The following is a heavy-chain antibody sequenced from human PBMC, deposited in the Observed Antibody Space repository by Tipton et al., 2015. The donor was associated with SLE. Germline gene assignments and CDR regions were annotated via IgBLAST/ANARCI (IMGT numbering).Heavy chain of an antibody. D-gene: IGHD5-18*01. CDR1: GFTFRNYG. Sequence: SLRLSCGTSGFTFRNYGMHWVRQAPGKGLEWLTLIENDGSKKYYADSVKGRFTISRDNSKNTVYLQMNNLRVEDTAVYYCARQRGTWYFDFWGPGTLVSVSS. CDR3: ARQRGTWYFDF. CDR2: IENDGSKK. J-gene: IGHJ4*02. V-gene: IGHV3-30*02.